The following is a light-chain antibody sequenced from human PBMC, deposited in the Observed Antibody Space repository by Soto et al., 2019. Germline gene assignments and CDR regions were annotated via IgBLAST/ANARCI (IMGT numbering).Light chain of an antibody. J-gene: IGKJ1*01. CDR3: QQYDSSPGT. CDR1: QSVSSSY. Sequence: EIVLTQSPGTLSLSPGERATRSCRASQSVSSSYLAWYQQKPGQAPRLLIYGASVRATGIPDRFSGSGSGSDFTLTISRLEPEDFAVIYCQQYDSSPGTFGQGTKV. V-gene: IGKV3-20*01. CDR2: GAS.